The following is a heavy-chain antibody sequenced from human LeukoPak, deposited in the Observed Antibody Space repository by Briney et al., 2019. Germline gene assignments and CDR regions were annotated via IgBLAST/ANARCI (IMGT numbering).Heavy chain of an antibody. CDR3: ARRSSGWYLDY. Sequence: GESLKISCKASGYSFPTYWIGWVRQMPGRGLEWMGIIYPGDFDTRYSPSFQGQVTISVDKSISTAYLQWSSLKASDTAMYYCARRSSGWYLDYWGQGTLVTVSS. D-gene: IGHD6-19*01. CDR2: IYPGDFDT. J-gene: IGHJ4*02. V-gene: IGHV5-51*01. CDR1: GYSFPTYW.